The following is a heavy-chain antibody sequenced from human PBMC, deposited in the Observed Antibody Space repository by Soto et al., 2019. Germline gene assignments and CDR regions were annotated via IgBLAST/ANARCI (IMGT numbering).Heavy chain of an antibody. CDR2: INAGNGNT. J-gene: IGHJ4*02. CDR1: GYTFTSYA. CDR3: ARVKFEFIVWYTFDY. Sequence: QVPLVQSGAEVKKPGASVKVSCKASGYTFTSYAMHWVRQAPGQRLEWMGWINAGNGNTKYSQKFQGRVTITRDTSASTAYMELSSLRSEDTAVYYCARVKFEFIVWYTFDYWGQGTLVTVSS. D-gene: IGHD3-16*02. V-gene: IGHV1-3*01.